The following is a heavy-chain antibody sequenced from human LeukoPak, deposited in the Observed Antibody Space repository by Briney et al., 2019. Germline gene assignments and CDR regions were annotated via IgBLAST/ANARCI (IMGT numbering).Heavy chain of an antibody. CDR1: GGSFSGYY. V-gene: IGHV4-34*01. CDR2: INHSGST. D-gene: IGHD3-10*01. Sequence: PSETLSLTCAVYGGSFSGYYWSWIRQPPGKGLEWIGEINHSGSTNYNPSLKSRVTISVDTSKNQFSLKPSSVTAADTAVYYCARGLLLLWFGELSRYNWFDPWGQGTLVTVSS. CDR3: ARGLLLLWFGELSRYNWFDP. J-gene: IGHJ5*02.